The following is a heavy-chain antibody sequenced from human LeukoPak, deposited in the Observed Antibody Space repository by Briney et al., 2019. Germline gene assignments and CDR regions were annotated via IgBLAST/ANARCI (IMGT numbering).Heavy chain of an antibody. CDR1: GYTFTNYG. Sequence: ASVKVSCKASGYTFTNYGISWVRQAPGQGLEWMGWISAYNGNTNSAQNLQARVTMTTDSSTSTAYMELRSLSSDDTAVYYCARTYSKYFSSSDFDSWGQGTLVTVSS. J-gene: IGHJ4*02. V-gene: IGHV1-18*01. CDR2: ISAYNGNT. D-gene: IGHD2/OR15-2a*01. CDR3: ARTYSKYFSSSDFDS.